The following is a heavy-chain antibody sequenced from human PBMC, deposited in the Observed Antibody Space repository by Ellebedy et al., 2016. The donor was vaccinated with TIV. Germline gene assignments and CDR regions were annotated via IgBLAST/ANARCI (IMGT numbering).Heavy chain of an antibody. Sequence: GESLKISCAASGFTFSNYSMNWVRQSPGKGLEWVSSIRSTVSDMYYAESVKGRFTISRDNAQNKLFLQMNSLRVEDTAVYYCARGWSTPDSWGQGTLVIVSS. CDR2: IRSTVSDM. CDR3: ARGWSTPDS. V-gene: IGHV3-21*06. J-gene: IGHJ4*02. CDR1: GFTFSNYS. D-gene: IGHD2-15*01.